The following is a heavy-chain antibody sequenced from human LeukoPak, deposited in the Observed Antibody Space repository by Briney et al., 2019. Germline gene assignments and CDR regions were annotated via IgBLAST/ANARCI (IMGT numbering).Heavy chain of an antibody. CDR1: GFTFSSYT. D-gene: IGHD1-26*01. CDR3: AREIIVGATQTYYYYYGMDV. CDR2: ISGSGGST. V-gene: IGHV3-23*01. Sequence: GGSLRLSCAASGFTFSSYTMSWVRQAPGKGLEWVSAISGSGGSTYYADSVKGRFTISRDNAKNSLYLQMNSLRAEDTAVYYCAREIIVGATQTYYYYYGMDVWGQGTTVTVSS. J-gene: IGHJ6*02.